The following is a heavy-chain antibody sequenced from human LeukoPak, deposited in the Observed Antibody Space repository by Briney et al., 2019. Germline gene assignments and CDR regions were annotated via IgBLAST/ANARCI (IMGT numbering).Heavy chain of an antibody. CDR3: ARDLSIAVAGTTYYFDY. CDR2: ISYDGSNK. Sequence: GRSLRLSCAASGFTFSSYAMHWVRQAPGKGLEWVAVISYDGSNKYHADSVKGRFTISRDNSKNTLYLQMNSLRAEDTAVYYCARDLSIAVAGTTYYFDYWGQGTLVTVSS. CDR1: GFTFSSYA. D-gene: IGHD6-19*01. V-gene: IGHV3-30-3*01. J-gene: IGHJ4*02.